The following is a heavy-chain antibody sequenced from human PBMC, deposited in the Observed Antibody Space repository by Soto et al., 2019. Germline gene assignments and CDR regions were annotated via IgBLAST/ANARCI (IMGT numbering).Heavy chain of an antibody. Sequence: PGGSLRLSCAASGFTFSDFAMAWVRQAPGKGLEWVSSASGSGSGTYYADSVKGRFTTSRDNSKNTLFLHMTNLRAGDTALYFCAKGRPGVAAAPDYWGQGTLVTVSS. CDR3: AKGRPGVAAAPDY. D-gene: IGHD2-21*01. CDR2: ASGSGSGT. J-gene: IGHJ4*02. CDR1: GFTFSDFA. V-gene: IGHV3-23*01.